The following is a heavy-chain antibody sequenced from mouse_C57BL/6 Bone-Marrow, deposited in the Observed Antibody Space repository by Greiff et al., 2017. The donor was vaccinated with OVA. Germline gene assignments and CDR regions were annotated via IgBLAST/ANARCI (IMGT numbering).Heavy chain of an antibody. CDR3: ARGRIYFDY. CDR2: IYPRSGNT. V-gene: IGHV1-81*01. Sequence: QVQLKESGAELARPGASVKLSCKASGYTFTSYGISWVTQRTGQGLEWIGEIYPRSGNTYYNEKFKGKATLTADKSSSTAYMELRSLTSEDSAVYFCARGRIYFDYWGQGTTLTVSS. J-gene: IGHJ2*01. CDR1: GYTFTSYG.